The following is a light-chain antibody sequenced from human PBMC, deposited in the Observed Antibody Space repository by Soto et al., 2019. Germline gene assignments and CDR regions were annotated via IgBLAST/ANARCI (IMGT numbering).Light chain of an antibody. J-gene: IGLJ2*01. CDR2: DVN. Sequence: QSALTQPRSVSGSPGQSVTISCTGTSSDVGGYNYVSWYQQHPGKAPKLMIYDVNKRPSGVPDRFSGSKSGNTASLTISGLQAEDEADYYCCSYAGIYTWKVFGGGTKLTVL. CDR1: SSDVGGYNY. CDR3: CSYAGIYTWKV. V-gene: IGLV2-11*01.